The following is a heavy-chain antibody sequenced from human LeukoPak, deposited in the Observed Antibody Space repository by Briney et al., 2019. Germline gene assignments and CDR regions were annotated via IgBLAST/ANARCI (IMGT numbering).Heavy chain of an antibody. V-gene: IGHV3-74*01. Sequence: GGSLRLSCAVSGFTFNKYYMHWVRQAPGRGLVWVSRISSDGSNTNYADSVKGRFTISRDNAKNTLYLQMNSLRAEDTAVYYCIRVPYWGQGALVTVSS. CDR3: IRVPY. CDR1: GFTFNKYY. CDR2: ISSDGSNT. J-gene: IGHJ4*02.